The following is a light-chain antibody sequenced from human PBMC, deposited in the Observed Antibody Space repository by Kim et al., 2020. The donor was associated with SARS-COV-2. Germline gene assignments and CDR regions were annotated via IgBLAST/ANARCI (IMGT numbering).Light chain of an antibody. CDR3: GTWDSSLNGYV. Sequence: QPVLTQPPSVSAAPGEKVTISCSGRSSNIGNNYVSWYQQLPRTAPKLLIYDHNKRPSGIPDRFSGSKSGTSATLGITGLQTGDEADYYCGTWDSSLNGYVFGTGTKVTVL. J-gene: IGLJ1*01. V-gene: IGLV1-51*01. CDR1: SSNIGNNY. CDR2: DHN.